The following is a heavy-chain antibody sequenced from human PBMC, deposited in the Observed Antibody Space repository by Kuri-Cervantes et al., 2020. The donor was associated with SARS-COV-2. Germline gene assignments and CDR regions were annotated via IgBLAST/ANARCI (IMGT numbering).Heavy chain of an antibody. Sequence: GSLRLSCTVSGGPISSYYWSWIRQPPGKGLEWIGYIYYSGSTNYNPSLKSRVTISVDTSKNQFSLKLSSVTAADTAVYYCARGASYGDFDYWGQGTLVTVPQ. J-gene: IGHJ4*02. CDR3: ARGASYGDFDY. CDR2: IYYSGST. D-gene: IGHD4-17*01. CDR1: GGPISSYY. V-gene: IGHV4-59*01.